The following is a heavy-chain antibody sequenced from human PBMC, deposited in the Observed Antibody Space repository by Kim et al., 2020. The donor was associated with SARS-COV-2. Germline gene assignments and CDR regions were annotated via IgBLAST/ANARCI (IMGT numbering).Heavy chain of an antibody. Sequence: GGSLRLSCTASGFSFSDHDMSWVRQAPGKGLEWVARSSDRDSSNTKEYSAYVKGSFTISRDDSRNSVYLQMNSLKTEDTAEYYCGRSGRYKASDIWGQGTVVTVSS. V-gene: IGHV3-72*01. CDR3: GRSGRYKASDI. CDR1: GFSFSDHD. J-gene: IGHJ3*02. CDR2: SSDRDSSNTK. D-gene: IGHD6-19*01.